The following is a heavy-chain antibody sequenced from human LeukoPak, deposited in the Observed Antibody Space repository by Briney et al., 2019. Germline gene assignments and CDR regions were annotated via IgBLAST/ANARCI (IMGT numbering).Heavy chain of an antibody. CDR1: GFTVSSNY. CDR3: ARFDLSTGGIAEF. CDR2: IYSGGST. J-gene: IGHJ4*02. D-gene: IGHD6-13*01. Sequence: GGSLRLSCAASGFTVSSNYMSWVRQAPGKGLEWVSVIYSGGSTYYADSVKGRFTISRDNSKNTLYLQMNSLRAEDTAVYYCARFDLSTGGIAEFWGQGTLVTVSS. V-gene: IGHV3-53*01.